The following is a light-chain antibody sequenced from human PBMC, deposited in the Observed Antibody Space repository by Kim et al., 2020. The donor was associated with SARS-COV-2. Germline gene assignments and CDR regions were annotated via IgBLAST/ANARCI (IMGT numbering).Light chain of an antibody. Sequence: SVSPGQTASIPCSGEKLGDRYACWYQQRPGQSPVLVIYQDNKRPSGIPERFSGSNSGDTATLTISGTQTMDEADYYCQTWDSSTVLFGGGTRLTVL. J-gene: IGLJ2*01. V-gene: IGLV3-1*01. CDR1: KLGDRY. CDR2: QDN. CDR3: QTWDSSTVL.